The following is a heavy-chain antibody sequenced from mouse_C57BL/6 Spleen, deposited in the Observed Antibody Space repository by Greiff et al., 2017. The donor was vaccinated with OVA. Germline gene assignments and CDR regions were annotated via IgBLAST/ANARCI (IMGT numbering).Heavy chain of an antibody. CDR3: ARNWDGDWYFDV. D-gene: IGHD4-1*01. Sequence: DVKLQESGPGLVKPSQSLSLTCSVTGYSITSGYYWNWIRQFPGNKLEWMGYISYDGSNNYNPSLKNRISITRDTSKNQFFLKLNSVTTEDTATYYCARNWDGDWYFDVWGTGTTVTVSS. J-gene: IGHJ1*03. V-gene: IGHV3-6*01. CDR1: GYSITSGYY. CDR2: ISYDGSN.